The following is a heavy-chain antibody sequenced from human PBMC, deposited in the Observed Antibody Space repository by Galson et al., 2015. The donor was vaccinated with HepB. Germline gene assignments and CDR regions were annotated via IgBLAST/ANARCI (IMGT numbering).Heavy chain of an antibody. D-gene: IGHD3-22*01. CDR3: AREGTNDSSGYYSGFDY. J-gene: IGHJ4*02. V-gene: IGHV3-30*04. CDR1: GFTFSSYR. CDR2: ISYDGTNK. Sequence: SLRLSCAVSGFTFSSYRMHWVRQAPGKGLEWVAVISYDGTNKYYADSVKGRFTISRDNSKNTLYLEMNSLRDEDTAVYNCAREGTNDSSGYYSGFDYWGQGTLVTVSS.